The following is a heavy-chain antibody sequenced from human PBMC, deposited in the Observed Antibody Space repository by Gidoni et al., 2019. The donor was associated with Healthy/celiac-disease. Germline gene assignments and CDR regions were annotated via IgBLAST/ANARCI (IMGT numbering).Heavy chain of an antibody. Sequence: LRLSCAASVFTFSDYHMSWIRQAPGKGLEWVSYISSSGSTIYYADSVKGRFTISRDNAKNSLYLQMNSLRADDTAVNYCARDTGIDFGMDVWGQGTTVTVSS. J-gene: IGHJ6*02. V-gene: IGHV3-11*01. CDR2: ISSSGSTI. CDR3: ARDTGIDFGMDV. D-gene: IGHD3-10*01. CDR1: VFTFSDYH.